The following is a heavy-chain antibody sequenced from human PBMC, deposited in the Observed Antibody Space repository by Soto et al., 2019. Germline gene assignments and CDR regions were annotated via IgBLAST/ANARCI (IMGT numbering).Heavy chain of an antibody. J-gene: IGHJ4*02. V-gene: IGHV1-18*01. D-gene: IGHD2-15*01. CDR2: ISAYNGNT. CDR3: ARGLMYFSGGSCYLGDY. Sequence: ASVKVSCKASGYTFTSYGISWVRQAPGQGLEWMGWISAYNGNTNYAQKLQGRVTMTTDTSTSTAYMGLRSLRSDDTAVYYCARGLMYFSGGSCYLGDYWGQGTLVTVSS. CDR1: GYTFTSYG.